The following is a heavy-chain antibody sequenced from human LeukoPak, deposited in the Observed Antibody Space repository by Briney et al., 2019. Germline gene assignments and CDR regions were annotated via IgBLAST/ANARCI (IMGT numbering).Heavy chain of an antibody. CDR1: GGTFSSYA. V-gene: IGHV1-69*06. Sequence: SVKVSCKASGGTFSSYATSWVRQAPGQGLEWMGGIIPIFGTANYAQKFRGRVTITADKSTRTAYMELSSLRSEDTAVYYRAREIGPIQLHLWGSAFDYWGQGTLVTVSS. D-gene: IGHD5-24*01. CDR2: IIPIFGTA. CDR3: AREIGPIQLHLWGSAFDY. J-gene: IGHJ4*02.